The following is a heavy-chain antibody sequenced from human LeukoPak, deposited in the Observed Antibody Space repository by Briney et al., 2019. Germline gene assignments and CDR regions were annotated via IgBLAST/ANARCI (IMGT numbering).Heavy chain of an antibody. CDR3: ARVGNLARGVTNYFDY. V-gene: IGHV3-7*01. CDR1: GFSLTTYW. J-gene: IGHJ4*02. D-gene: IGHD3-10*01. CDR2: INQDGSEE. Sequence: GGSLRLSCAASGFSLTTYWMTWVRQAPGKGLEWVANINQDGSEEHYVDAVKGRFTISRDNAKNSLFLQMNSLRAGDTAVYYCARVGNLARGVTNYFDYWGQGTLVTVSS.